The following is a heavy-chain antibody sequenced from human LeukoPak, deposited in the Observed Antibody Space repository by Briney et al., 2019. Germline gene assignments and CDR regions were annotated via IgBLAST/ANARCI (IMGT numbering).Heavy chain of an antibody. V-gene: IGHV4-59*01. CDR1: GGSISSYY. CDR3: ARFQFNSEYYYDSSGYYHALDY. Sequence: SETLSLTCTVSGGSISSYYWSWIRQPPGKGLEWIGYIYYSGSTNYNPSLKSRVTISVDTSKNQFSLKLSSVTAADTAVYYCARFQFNSEYYYDSSGYYHALDYWGQGTLVTVSS. D-gene: IGHD3-22*01. J-gene: IGHJ4*02. CDR2: IYYSGST.